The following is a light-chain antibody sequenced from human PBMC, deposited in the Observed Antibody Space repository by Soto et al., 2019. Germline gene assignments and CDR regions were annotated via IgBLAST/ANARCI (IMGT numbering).Light chain of an antibody. CDR3: SSYTSGSTRV. CDR2: EVS. V-gene: IGLV2-14*01. Sequence: QSALTQPASVSGSPGQSITISCTGTSSDVGGYNYVSWYQQHPGKAPKLIIYEVSNRPSGVSNRFSGSKSGNTASLTISGLQAEDEADYYCSSYTSGSTRVFGGGTKVTVL. CDR1: SSDVGGYNY. J-gene: IGLJ2*01.